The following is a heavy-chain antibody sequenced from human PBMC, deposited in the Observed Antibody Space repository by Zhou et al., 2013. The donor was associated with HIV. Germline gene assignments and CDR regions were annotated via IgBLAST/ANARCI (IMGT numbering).Heavy chain of an antibody. D-gene: IGHD2-21*01. CDR1: GFTLSELS. Sequence: QVQLVQSGAEVKKPGASVKLSCKISGFTLSELSIHWVRQATGQGLEWMGWMNPRSGNTGYTQKFQGRVTITRNTSINTAYMELSSLRSEDTGVYYCARHRRYGDNSYAFDIWGQGTMVTVSS. CDR3: ARHRRYGDNSYAFDI. J-gene: IGHJ3*02. CDR2: MNPRSGNT. V-gene: IGHV1-8*03.